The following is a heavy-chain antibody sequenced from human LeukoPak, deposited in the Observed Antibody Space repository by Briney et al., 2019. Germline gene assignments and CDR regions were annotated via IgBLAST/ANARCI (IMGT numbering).Heavy chain of an antibody. CDR2: IRYDGSNQ. J-gene: IGHJ6*03. V-gene: IGHV3-30*02. D-gene: IGHD4-17*01. CDR1: GFTFSSYG. Sequence: GGSLRLSCAASGFTFSSYGMHGVRQAPGKGLEWVAFIRYDGSNQYYAASEKGRFTISRGNSKNTLYLQMNSLRAEDTAVYYCAKLVGALGDYGPTSDQNYYYYYYMDVWGKGTTVTISS. CDR3: AKLVGALGDYGPTSDQNYYYYYYMDV.